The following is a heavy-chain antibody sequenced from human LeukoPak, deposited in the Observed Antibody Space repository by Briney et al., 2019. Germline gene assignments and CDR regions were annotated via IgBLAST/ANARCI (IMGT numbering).Heavy chain of an antibody. J-gene: IGHJ4*02. V-gene: IGHV1-2*02. D-gene: IGHD6-13*01. CDR3: ARDYSSSWYRLVDY. CDR2: INPNSGGT. Sequence: ASVKVSFKASGYTFTGYYMHWVRQAPGQGLEWMGWINPNSGGTNYAQKFQGRVTMTRDTSISTAYMELSRLRSDDTAVYYCARDYSSSWYRLVDYWGQGTLVTVSS. CDR1: GYTFTGYY.